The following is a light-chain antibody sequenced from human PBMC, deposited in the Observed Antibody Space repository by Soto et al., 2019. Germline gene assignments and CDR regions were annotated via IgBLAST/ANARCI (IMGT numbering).Light chain of an antibody. Sequence: DIQMTQSPSSPSASVGDRVTITCRASQSISTYLNWYQHKPGKAPKVLIYAVSSLQSGVPSRFSGSGSGTDFTLTITSLQPEDSATYYCQHSYGTPRTFGQGTKVDI. CDR3: QHSYGTPRT. CDR1: QSISTY. J-gene: IGKJ1*01. CDR2: AVS. V-gene: IGKV1-39*01.